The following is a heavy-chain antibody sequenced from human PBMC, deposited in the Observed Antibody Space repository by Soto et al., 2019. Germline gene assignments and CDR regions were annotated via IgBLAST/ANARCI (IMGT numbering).Heavy chain of an antibody. CDR2: ISYDGSNK. Sequence: GGSLRLSCAASGFTFSSYAMHWVRQAPGKGLEWVAVISYDGSNKYYADSVKGRFTISRDNYKNTLYLQMNSLRAEDTAVYYCARGASYSSSSEVAFDIWGQGTMVTVSS. D-gene: IGHD6-6*01. CDR3: ARGASYSSSSEVAFDI. CDR1: GFTFSSYA. J-gene: IGHJ3*02. V-gene: IGHV3-30*04.